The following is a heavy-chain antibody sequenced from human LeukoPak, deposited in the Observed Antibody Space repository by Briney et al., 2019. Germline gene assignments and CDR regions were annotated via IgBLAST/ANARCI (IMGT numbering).Heavy chain of an antibody. V-gene: IGHV3-23*01. CDR2: ISGNGDSR. J-gene: IGHJ4*02. CDR3: ARGLWSGTY. CDR1: GFTFTSYA. Sequence: PGGSLRLSCAASGFTFTSYAMSWVRQAPGKGLEWVSSISGNGDSRNYADSVKGRFTISRDNAKNSLYLQVNSLRAEDTAVYYCARGLWSGTYWGQGTLVTVSS. D-gene: IGHD2-8*02.